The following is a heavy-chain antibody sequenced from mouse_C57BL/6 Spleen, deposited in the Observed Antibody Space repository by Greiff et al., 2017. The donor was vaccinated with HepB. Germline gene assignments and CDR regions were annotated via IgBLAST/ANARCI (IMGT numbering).Heavy chain of an antibody. Sequence: EVQLQQSGPELVKPGASVKMSCKASGYTFTDYNMHWVKQSHGKSLEWIGYINPNNGGTSYNQKFKGKATLTVNKSSSTAYMELRSLTSEDSAVYYCASRVRRDYYAMDYWGQGTSVTVSS. D-gene: IGHD2-14*01. CDR1: GYTFTDYN. CDR2: INPNNGGT. V-gene: IGHV1-22*01. J-gene: IGHJ4*01. CDR3: ASRVRRDYYAMDY.